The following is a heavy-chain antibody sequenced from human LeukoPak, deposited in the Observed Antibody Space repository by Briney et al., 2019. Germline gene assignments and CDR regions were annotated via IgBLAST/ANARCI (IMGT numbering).Heavy chain of an antibody. V-gene: IGHV4-59*08. D-gene: IGHD3-22*01. CDR3: ARHLDYYDSSGYRYNWFDP. J-gene: IGHJ5*02. CDR2: IYYSGST. CDR1: GGSISSYY. Sequence: SETLSLTCTVSGGSISSYYWSWIRQPPGKGLEWIGYIYYSGSTNYSPSLKSRVTISVDTSKNQFSLKLSSVTAADTAVYYCARHLDYYDSSGYRYNWFDPWGQGTLVTVSS.